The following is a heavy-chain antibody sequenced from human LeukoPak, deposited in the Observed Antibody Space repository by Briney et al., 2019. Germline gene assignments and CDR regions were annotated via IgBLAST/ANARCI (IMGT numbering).Heavy chain of an antibody. J-gene: IGHJ4*02. CDR2: ISYDGSNK. V-gene: IGHV3-30*18. CDR1: GFTFRNYG. CDR3: AKDPRGYSYGHFDY. D-gene: IGHD5-18*01. Sequence: GGSLRLSCAASGFTFRNYGMHWVRQAPGKGLEWVAVISYDGSNKYYADSVKGRFTISRDNSKNTPYLQMNSLRAEDTAVYYCAKDPRGYSYGHFDYWGQGTLVTVSS.